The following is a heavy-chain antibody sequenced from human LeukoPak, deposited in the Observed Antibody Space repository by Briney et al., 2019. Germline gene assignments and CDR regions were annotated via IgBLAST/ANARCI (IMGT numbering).Heavy chain of an antibody. V-gene: IGHV3-20*04. CDR3: AREGSNLVVVTAATNAFDI. D-gene: IGHD2-2*01. Sequence: GGSLRLSCATSGFTFGDYGMSWVRQAPGKGLEWVSGINWNGGSTVYADSVKGRFTISRDNAEKSLYLQVNSLRAEDTGIYYCAREGSNLVVVTAATNAFDIWGQGTMVTVSS. J-gene: IGHJ3*02. CDR2: INWNGGST. CDR1: GFTFGDYG.